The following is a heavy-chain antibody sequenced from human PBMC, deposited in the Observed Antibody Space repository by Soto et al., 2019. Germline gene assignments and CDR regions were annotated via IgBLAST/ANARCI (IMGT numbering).Heavy chain of an antibody. CDR3: ARDPYYYDSSGSHHH. CDR2: IIPIFGTA. J-gene: IGHJ3*01. Sequence: SVKVSCKASGGTFSSYAISWVRQAPGQGLEWMGGIIPIFGTASYAQKFQGRVTITADESTSTAYMELSSLRSEDTAVYYCARDPYYYDSSGSHHHWGQGTMVTVSS. D-gene: IGHD3-22*01. CDR1: GGTFSSYA. V-gene: IGHV1-69*13.